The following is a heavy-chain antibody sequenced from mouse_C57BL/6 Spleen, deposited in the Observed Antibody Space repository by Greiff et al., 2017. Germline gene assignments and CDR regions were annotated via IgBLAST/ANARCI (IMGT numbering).Heavy chain of an antibody. D-gene: IGHD3-2*02. Sequence: EVMLVESGAELVKPGASVKLSCTASGFNIKDYYMHWVKQRTEQGLEWIGRFDPEDGETKYAPKFQGKATITADTSSNTAYLQLSSLTSEDTAVYYCASGAAQATGYAMDYWGQGTSVTVSS. CDR1: GFNIKDYY. CDR2: FDPEDGET. CDR3: ASGAAQATGYAMDY. V-gene: IGHV14-2*01. J-gene: IGHJ4*01.